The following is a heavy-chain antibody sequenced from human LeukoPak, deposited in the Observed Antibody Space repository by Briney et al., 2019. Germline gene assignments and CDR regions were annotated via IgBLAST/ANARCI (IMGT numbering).Heavy chain of an antibody. CDR3: ASSGGYSFAAWFDP. CDR2: IKQDGSEK. CDR1: GFTFSSYW. V-gene: IGHV3-7*01. D-gene: IGHD1-26*01. Sequence: PGGSLRLSCAASGFTFSSYWMSWVRQAPGKGLEWVANIKQDGSEKYYVDSVKGRFTISRDNAKNSLYLQMNSLRVEDTAVYYCASSGGYSFAAWFDPWGQGTLVTVSS. J-gene: IGHJ5*02.